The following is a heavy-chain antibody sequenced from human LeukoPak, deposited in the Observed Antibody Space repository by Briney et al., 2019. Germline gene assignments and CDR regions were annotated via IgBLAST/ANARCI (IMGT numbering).Heavy chain of an antibody. CDR3: AKDHDYGDYVVDY. V-gene: IGHV3-23*01. CDR1: GFTFSSYA. Sequence: GGSLRLSCAASGFTFSSYAISWVRQAPGKGLEWVSAISGSGGSTYYADSVKGRLTISRDNSKNTLYLQMNSLRAEDTAVYYCAKDHDYGDYVVDYWGQGTLVTVSS. D-gene: IGHD4-17*01. J-gene: IGHJ4*02. CDR2: ISGSGGST.